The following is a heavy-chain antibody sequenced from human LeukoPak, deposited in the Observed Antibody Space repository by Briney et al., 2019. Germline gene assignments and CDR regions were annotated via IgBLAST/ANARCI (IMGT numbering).Heavy chain of an antibody. Sequence: ASVKVSCKASGYTFTSYGISWVRHAPGQGLEWMGWISPYNGNTNYAPKLQGRVTMTTDTATSTAYMELTSLTSDDTAVYYCARDRQCGYWGQGTLVTVSS. D-gene: IGHD2-21*01. CDR1: GYTFTSYG. J-gene: IGHJ4*02. CDR2: ISPYNGNT. CDR3: ARDRQCGY. V-gene: IGHV1-18*01.